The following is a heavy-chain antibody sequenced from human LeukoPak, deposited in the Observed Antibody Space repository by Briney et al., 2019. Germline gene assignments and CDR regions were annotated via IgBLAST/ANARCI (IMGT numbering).Heavy chain of an antibody. CDR3: ARLPYCGGDCYPNWFDP. CDR1: GYSFTSDW. CDR2: IYPGDSDT. Sequence: GESLKISCKGSGYSFTSDWIGWVRQMPGKGLEWMGIIYPGDSDTRYSPSFQGQVTISADKSICTAYLQWSSLKASDTAMYYCARLPYCGGDCYPNWFDPWGQGTLVTVSS. V-gene: IGHV5-51*01. J-gene: IGHJ5*02. D-gene: IGHD2-21*02.